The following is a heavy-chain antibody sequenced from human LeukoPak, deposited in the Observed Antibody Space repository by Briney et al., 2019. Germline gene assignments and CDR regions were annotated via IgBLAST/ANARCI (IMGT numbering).Heavy chain of an antibody. CDR3: ATRYYYGSGSYYMVDY. V-gene: IGHV3-53*04. D-gene: IGHD3-10*01. CDR1: GFTVSSNY. CDR2: IYSGGST. Sequence: GGSLRLYCAASGFTVSSNYMSWLRQAPGKGLEWVSVIYSGGSTYYADSVKGRFTISRHNSKNTLYLQMNSLRAEDTAVYYCATRYYYGSGSYYMVDYWGQGTLVTVSS. J-gene: IGHJ4*02.